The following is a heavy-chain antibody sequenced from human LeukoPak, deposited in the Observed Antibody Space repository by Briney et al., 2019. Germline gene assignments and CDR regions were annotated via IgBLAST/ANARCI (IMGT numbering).Heavy chain of an antibody. Sequence: SVKVSCKASGDTFSNYPIVWVRQAPGRGLEWMGGIIPIYGTANYAQMFQGRITLTAHESTATAYLELRSLTSDYTALYFCATHTGGYNYWWFDIWGQGTLVTVSS. J-gene: IGHJ5*02. CDR3: ATHTGGYNYWWFDI. D-gene: IGHD5-24*01. CDR1: GDTFSNYP. V-gene: IGHV1-69*01. CDR2: IIPIYGTA.